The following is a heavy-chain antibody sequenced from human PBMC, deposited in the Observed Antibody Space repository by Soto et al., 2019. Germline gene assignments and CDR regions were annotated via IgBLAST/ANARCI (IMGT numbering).Heavy chain of an antibody. V-gene: IGHV4-39*01. D-gene: IGHD6-6*01. J-gene: IGHJ5*02. CDR2: IYYSGST. Sequence: PSETLSLTCTVSGCSFSSSSYYWGWIRQPPGKGLEWIGSIYYSGSTYYNPSLKSRVTISVDTSKNQFSLKLSSVTAADTAVYYCARSYSSSSGRWFDPWGQGTLVTVSS. CDR3: ARSYSSSSGRWFDP. CDR1: GCSFSSSSYY.